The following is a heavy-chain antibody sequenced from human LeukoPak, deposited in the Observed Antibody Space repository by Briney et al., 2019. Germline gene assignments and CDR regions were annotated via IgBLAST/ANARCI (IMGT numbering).Heavy chain of an antibody. Sequence: PSETLSLTCTVSGYSISSGYYWAWIRQPPGKGLEWIGSIFHTGSTYHNPSLKSRVTISVDTSKNQFSLKLSSVTAADTAVYYCARVVVAATLLIPDAFDIWGQGTMVTVSS. CDR3: ARVVVAATLLIPDAFDI. J-gene: IGHJ3*02. CDR2: IFHTGST. D-gene: IGHD2-15*01. V-gene: IGHV4-38-2*02. CDR1: GYSISSGYY.